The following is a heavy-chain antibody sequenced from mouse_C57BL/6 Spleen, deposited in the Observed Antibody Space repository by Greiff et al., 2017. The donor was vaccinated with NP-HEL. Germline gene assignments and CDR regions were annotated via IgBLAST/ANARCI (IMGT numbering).Heavy chain of an antibody. J-gene: IGHJ4*01. V-gene: IGHV1-55*01. CDR2: IYPGSGST. CDR1: GYTFPSYW. CDR3: ARMGYYGSRYAMDY. Sequence: VQLQQPGAELVKPGASVKMSCKASGYTFPSYWITWVKQRPGQGLEWIGDIYPGSGSTNYNEKFKSKATLTVDTSSSTAYMQLSSLTSEDSAVYYCARMGYYGSRYAMDYWGQGTSVTVSS. D-gene: IGHD1-1*01.